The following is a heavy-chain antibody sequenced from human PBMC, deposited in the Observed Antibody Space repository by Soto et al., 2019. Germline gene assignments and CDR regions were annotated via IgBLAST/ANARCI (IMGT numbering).Heavy chain of an antibody. V-gene: IGHV4-31*03. CDR1: YGFDSSDPFH. J-gene: IGHJ4*01. CDR3: ARSGYRSSDLDH. Sequence: PSETLSLTCTVSYGFDSSDPFHLTWISQHPGKGLEWIGYISSRGNTYYNTSLKSRVTISIDTSKNRLSLRLNSVTAADPAVYYCARSGYRSSDLDHWAQGTLVTISS. CDR2: ISSRGNT. D-gene: IGHD6-13*01.